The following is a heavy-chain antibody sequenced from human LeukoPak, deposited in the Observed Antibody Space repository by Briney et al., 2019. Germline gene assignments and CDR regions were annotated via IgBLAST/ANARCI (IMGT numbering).Heavy chain of an antibody. CDR2: FDPEDGET. D-gene: IGHD3-9*01. V-gene: IGHV1-24*01. J-gene: IGHJ4*02. CDR3: ATEHILTGYYPY. Sequence: ASVKVSCKVSGYTLTELSMHWVRQAPGKGLEWMGGFDPEDGETIYALKFQGRVTMTEDTSTDTAYMELSSLRSEDTAVYYCATEHILTGYYPYWGQGTLVTVSS. CDR1: GYTLTELS.